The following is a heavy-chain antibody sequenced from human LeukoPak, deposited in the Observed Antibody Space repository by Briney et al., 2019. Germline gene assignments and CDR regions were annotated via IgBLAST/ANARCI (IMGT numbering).Heavy chain of an antibody. CDR1: GYTFTSYA. Sequence: ASVTVSCKASGYTFTSYAMHWVRQAPGQRLEWMGWINAGNGNTKYSQEFQGRVTITRDTSASTAYMELRSLRSDDTAVYYCARDNRGGRGYYYDSSGWTEIDYWGQGTLVTVSS. CDR3: ARDNRGGRGYYYDSSGWTEIDY. V-gene: IGHV1-3*01. D-gene: IGHD3-22*01. CDR2: INAGNGNT. J-gene: IGHJ4*02.